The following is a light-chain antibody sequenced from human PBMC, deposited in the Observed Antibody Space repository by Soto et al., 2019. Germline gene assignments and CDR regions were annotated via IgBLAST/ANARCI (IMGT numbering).Light chain of an antibody. J-gene: IGKJ2*01. CDR3: QQSYSAPYT. CDR1: QSIYSS. V-gene: IGKV1-39*01. Sequence: DIQMTQSPSSLSASVGDRVTITCRASQSIYSSLNWYHQKPGKAPKLLIYAASNLQSGVPSRFSGSGSGTDFTLSISSLQPKDFATYYCQQSYSAPYTFGQGTKLVI. CDR2: AAS.